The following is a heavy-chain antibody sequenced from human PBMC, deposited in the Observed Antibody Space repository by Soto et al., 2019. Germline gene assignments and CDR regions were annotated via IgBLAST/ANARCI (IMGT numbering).Heavy chain of an antibody. J-gene: IGHJ4*02. CDR1: GFTFSSYA. V-gene: IGHV3-30-3*01. Sequence: PGGSRRLSCAAAGFTFSSYAMHWVRQAPGKGLEWVAVISYDGSNKYYADSVKGRFTISRDNSKNTLYLQMNSLRAEDTAVYYCARGSPYYDSSGYSYYFDYWGQGTLVTVSS. D-gene: IGHD3-22*01. CDR3: ARGSPYYDSSGYSYYFDY. CDR2: ISYDGSNK.